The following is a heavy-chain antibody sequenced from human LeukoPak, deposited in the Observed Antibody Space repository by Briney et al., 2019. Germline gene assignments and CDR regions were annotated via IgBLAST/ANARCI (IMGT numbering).Heavy chain of an antibody. CDR3: ARRGGSRGWGAFDI. D-gene: IGHD6-19*01. J-gene: IGHJ3*02. CDR2: ITGTADKT. Sequence: GGSLRLSCAASGFTFSSYVMNWVRQAPGKGLEWVSSITGTADKTYDADSVKGRFTISRDNSKNTLSLQMSSLRVEDTAIYYCARRGGSRGWGAFDIWGQGTIVTVSS. CDR1: GFTFSSYV. V-gene: IGHV3-23*01.